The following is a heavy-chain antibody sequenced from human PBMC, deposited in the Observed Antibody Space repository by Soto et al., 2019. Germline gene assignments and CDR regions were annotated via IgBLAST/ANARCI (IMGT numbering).Heavy chain of an antibody. CDR2: ISYDGSSK. CDR3: AKGSIVGATKDWFDP. D-gene: IGHD1-26*01. V-gene: IGHV3-30*18. J-gene: IGHJ5*02. CDR1: GFTFSSYV. Sequence: VQLVESGGGVVQPGRSLRLSCAASGFTFSSYVMYWVRQAPGKGLEWVAVISYDGSSKYYADSVKGRLTISRDNSENTLYLQMNSLRAEDTAVYYCAKGSIVGATKDWFDPWGQGTLVTVSS.